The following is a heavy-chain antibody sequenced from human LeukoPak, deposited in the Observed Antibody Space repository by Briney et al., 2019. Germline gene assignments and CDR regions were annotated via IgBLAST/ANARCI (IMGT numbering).Heavy chain of an antibody. CDR1: GGSISSGGYY. J-gene: IGHJ3*01. D-gene: IGHD5-24*01. CDR3: ARDVNGFNYGSAFDV. CDR2: IYTSGSP. V-gene: IGHV4-61*02. Sequence: SETLSLTCTVSGGSISSGGYYWSWIRQPAGKGLEWIGRIYTSGSPNYNPSLKSRVTISVDTSKNQFSLKLTSVTAADTAVYYCARDVNGFNYGSAFDVWGQGTMVTVSS.